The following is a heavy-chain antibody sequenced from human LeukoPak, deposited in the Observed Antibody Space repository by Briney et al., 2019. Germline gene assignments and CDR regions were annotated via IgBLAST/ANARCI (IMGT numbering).Heavy chain of an antibody. J-gene: IGHJ4*02. V-gene: IGHV4-4*07. CDR1: GGSISNQY. CDR2: IYTSGRT. Sequence: SETLSLTCTVSGGSISNQYWSWIRQPAGKGLEWIGRIYTSGRTNFNPPLKSRITISVDESTNQFSLKLTSVTAADTAVYFCARETLYSSGWKFDYWGQGTQVAVSS. D-gene: IGHD6-19*01. CDR3: ARETLYSSGWKFDY.